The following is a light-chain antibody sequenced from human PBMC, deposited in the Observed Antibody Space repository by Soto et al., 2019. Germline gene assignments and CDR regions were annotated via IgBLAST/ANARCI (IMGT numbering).Light chain of an antibody. V-gene: IGKV1-5*03. CDR3: QQYHDFQYT. CDR1: QSIGSG. Sequence: DFQMTQSPSTLSASVGDGVTITCRASQSIGSGLAWYQQQPGKAPKLLIYKATNVQRGVSSRFSGSGSGTDFSLTISSLQPADSATYYCQQYHDFQYTFGQGTKLEI. CDR2: KAT. J-gene: IGKJ2*01.